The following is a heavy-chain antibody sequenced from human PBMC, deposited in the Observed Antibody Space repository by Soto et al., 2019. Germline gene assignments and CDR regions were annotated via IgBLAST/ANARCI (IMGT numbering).Heavy chain of an antibody. CDR1: GFTFSSYA. Sequence: GGSLRLSCAASGFTFSSYAMHWVRQAPGKGLEWVAVISYDGSNKYYADSVKGRFTISRDNSKNTLYLQMNSLRAEDTAVYYCARDLWPGEDLYYDFWSGPFDPWGQGTLVTVSS. D-gene: IGHD3-3*01. CDR3: ARDLWPGEDLYYDFWSGPFDP. CDR2: ISYDGSNK. V-gene: IGHV3-30-3*01. J-gene: IGHJ5*02.